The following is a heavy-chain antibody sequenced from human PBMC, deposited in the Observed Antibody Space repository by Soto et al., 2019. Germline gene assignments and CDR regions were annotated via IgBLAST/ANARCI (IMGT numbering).Heavy chain of an antibody. CDR1: GGSFSSSNW. CDR3: ARDREGYYSNYYGMDV. CDR2: IYHSGST. Sequence: QVQLQESGPGLVKPSGTLSLTCAVSGGSFSSSNWWSWVRQPPGKGLEWIGEIYHSGSTNYNPSLNGRVTIAVDKSKNQFSLKLSSVTAADTAVYYCARDREGYYSNYYGMDVWGQGTTVTVSS. V-gene: IGHV4-4*02. J-gene: IGHJ6*02.